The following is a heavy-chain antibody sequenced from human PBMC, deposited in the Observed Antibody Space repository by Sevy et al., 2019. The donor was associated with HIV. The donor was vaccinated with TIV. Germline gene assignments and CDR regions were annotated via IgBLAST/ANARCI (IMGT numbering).Heavy chain of an antibody. J-gene: IGHJ4*02. CDR3: ARAQDCYAAY. Sequence: GGSLRLSCAASGFTFSTYAMHWVRQAPGKGLEFVSAISANGGSTYYATSVKGRFTISRDNSENKLFLQMGSLSAEDMAVYYWARAQDCYAAYWGQGTPVTVSS. CDR1: GFTFSTYA. V-gene: IGHV3-64*01. D-gene: IGHD2-21*01. CDR2: ISANGGST.